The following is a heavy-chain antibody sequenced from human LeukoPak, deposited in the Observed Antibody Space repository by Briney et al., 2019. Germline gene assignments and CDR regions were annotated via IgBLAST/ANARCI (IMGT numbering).Heavy chain of an antibody. CDR2: IYYSGST. CDR3: ARVPPANIWFGSGQDI. V-gene: IGHV4-39*07. CDR1: GGSISSSSYY. Sequence: KPSETLSLTCTVSGGSISSSSYYWGWIRQPPGKGLEWIGSIYYSGSTYYNPSLKSRVTISVDTSKNQFSLKLSSVTAADTAVYYCARVPPANIWFGSGQDIWGQGTMVTVSS. D-gene: IGHD3-10*01. J-gene: IGHJ3*02.